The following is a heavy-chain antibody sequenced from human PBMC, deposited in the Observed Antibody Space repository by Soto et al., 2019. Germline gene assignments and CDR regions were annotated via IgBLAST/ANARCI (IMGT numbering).Heavy chain of an antibody. CDR2: MIGSGAIT. J-gene: IGHJ4*02. D-gene: IGHD2-21*02. CDR1: EFTFNSYA. CDR3: AKDARDTGGNSGIDY. V-gene: IGHV3-23*01. Sequence: GGSLRLSCVASEFTFNSYAMSWVRQAPGMGLEWVSSMIGSGAITYYADSVKGRFTISRDNSKSTLYLQMNSLRVEDTALYYCAKDARDTGGNSGIDYWGQGTLVTVSS.